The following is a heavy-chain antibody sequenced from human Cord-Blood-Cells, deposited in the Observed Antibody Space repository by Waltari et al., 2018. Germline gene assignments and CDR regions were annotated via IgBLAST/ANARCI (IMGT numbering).Heavy chain of an antibody. CDR3: AKCRRPYWYFDL. CDR1: GFTFSRYA. D-gene: IGHD6-6*01. V-gene: IGHV3-23*01. CDR2: ISGSGGST. Sequence: EVQLLESGGGLVQPGGSLRLSCAAFGFTFSRYAMSWVRQAPGKGLEWVSAISGSGGSTYYADSVKGRFTISRDNSRNTLYLQMNSLRAEDTAVYYCAKCRRPYWYFDLWGRGTLVTVSS. J-gene: IGHJ2*01.